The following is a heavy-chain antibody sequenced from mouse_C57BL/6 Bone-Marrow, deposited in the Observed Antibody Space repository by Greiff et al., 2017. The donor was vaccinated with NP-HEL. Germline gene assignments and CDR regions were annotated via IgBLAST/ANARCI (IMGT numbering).Heavy chain of an antibody. V-gene: IGHV1-69*01. J-gene: IGHJ2*01. CDR1: GYTFTSYW. Sequence: VQLQQPGAELVMPGASVKLSCKASGYTFTSYWMHWVKQRPGQGLEWIGEIDPSDSYTNYNQKFKGKSTLTVDKSSSTAYRQLSSLTSEDSAVYYCARLIYDGYPYYFDYWGQGTTLTVSS. CDR3: ARLIYDGYPYYFDY. D-gene: IGHD2-3*01. CDR2: IDPSDSYT.